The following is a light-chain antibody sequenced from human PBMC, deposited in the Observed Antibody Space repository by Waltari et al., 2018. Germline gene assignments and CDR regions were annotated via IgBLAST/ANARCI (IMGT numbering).Light chain of an antibody. V-gene: IGKV3-20*01. CDR3: QQYGTSFT. CDR1: QSIPSSS. J-gene: IGKJ4*01. CDR2: GAS. Sequence: EIVLTQSPGTLSLSPGERATLSCRASQSIPSSSLAWYHQKLGQAPRLLIYGASTRATGVPDRFSGSGSGTDFTLRISRLEPEDFGVYFCQQYGTSFTFGGGTKVEF.